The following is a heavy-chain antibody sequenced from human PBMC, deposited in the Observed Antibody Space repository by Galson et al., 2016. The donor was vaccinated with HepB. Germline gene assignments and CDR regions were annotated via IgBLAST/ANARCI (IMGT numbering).Heavy chain of an antibody. V-gene: IGHV3-30*04. CDR2: ISYDASNK. CDR3: ARSVRSNYGYFDY. Sequence: SLRLSCAASGFTFSTYPMHWVRQAPGKGLEWVAVISYDASNKYYADSVKGRFTISRDNSKTTLYLQMNSLRPEDTAVYYCARSVRSNYGYFDYWGQGTLVTVAS. CDR1: GFTFSTYP. J-gene: IGHJ4*02. D-gene: IGHD1-26*01.